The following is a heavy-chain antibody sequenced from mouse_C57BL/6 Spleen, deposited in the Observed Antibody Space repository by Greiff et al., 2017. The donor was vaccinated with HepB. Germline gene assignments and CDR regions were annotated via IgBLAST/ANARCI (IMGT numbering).Heavy chain of an antibody. CDR1: GYTFTSYG. CDR2: IYPRSGNT. J-gene: IGHJ4*01. CDR3: ARDGTTVVATKGAMDY. D-gene: IGHD1-1*01. V-gene: IGHV1-81*01. Sequence: VQLQESGAELARPGASVKLSCKASGYTFTSYGISWVKQRTGQGLEWIGEIYPRSGNTYYNEKFKGKATLTADKSSSTAYMELRSLTSEDSAVYFCARDGTTVVATKGAMDYWGQGTSVTVSS.